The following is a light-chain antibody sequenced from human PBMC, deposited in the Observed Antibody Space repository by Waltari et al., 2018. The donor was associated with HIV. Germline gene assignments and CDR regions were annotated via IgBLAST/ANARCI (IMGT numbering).Light chain of an antibody. V-gene: IGLV1-47*01. CDR3: AAWDDSLMGPV. Sequence: QYVLIQPPSPSGTPGQSVTISCSGRNSNIGSNYVYWYQQLTGTAPKLLIYRTDLRPSVVPHLFSGVKSGPSASRAISGLRSEDEADYYGAAWDDSLMGPVFGGGTKVAVL. CDR2: RTD. J-gene: IGLJ2*01. CDR1: NSNIGSNY.